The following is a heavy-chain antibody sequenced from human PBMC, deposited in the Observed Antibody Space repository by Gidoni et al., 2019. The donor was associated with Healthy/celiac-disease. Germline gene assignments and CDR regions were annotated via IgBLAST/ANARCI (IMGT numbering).Heavy chain of an antibody. J-gene: IGHJ4*02. CDR1: GGSISSYD. Sequence: QVQLQESGPGLVKPSATLSLPCTVSGGSISSYDWSWIRQPPGKGLEWIGYIYYSGSTNYNPSLKSRVTISVDTSKNQFSLKLSSVTAADTAVYYCASVYCGGDCYPVYWGQGTLVTVSS. D-gene: IGHD2-21*01. CDR2: IYYSGST. CDR3: ASVYCGGDCYPVY. V-gene: IGHV4-59*01.